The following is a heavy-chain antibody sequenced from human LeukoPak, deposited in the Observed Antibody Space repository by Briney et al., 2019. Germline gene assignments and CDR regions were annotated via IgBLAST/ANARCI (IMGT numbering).Heavy chain of an antibody. V-gene: IGHV4-39*01. CDR2: IYYSGRT. CDR3: ARHEGSNSWYVDY. Sequence: SETLSLTCTVSGGSISSTSYYWGWIRQPPGKGLEWIGSIYYSGRTYYNPSLKSRVTISVDTSKKQFSLKLSSVTAADTAVYYCARHEGSNSWYVDYWGQGTLVTVSS. J-gene: IGHJ4*02. D-gene: IGHD6-13*01. CDR1: GGSISSTSYY.